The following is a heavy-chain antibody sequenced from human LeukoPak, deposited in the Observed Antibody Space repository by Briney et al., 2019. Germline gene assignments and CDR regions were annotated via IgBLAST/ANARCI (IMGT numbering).Heavy chain of an antibody. CDR1: GFTFDDFA. J-gene: IGHJ4*02. Sequence: GGSLRLSCAASGFTFDDFAMHWVRQDPGKGLEWVSGISWNSGTIAYADSVKGRFTISRDNAKNSLYLQMNSLRAEDTAVYYCARDRENQLLSTLDYWGQGTLVTVSS. CDR3: ARDRENQLLSTLDY. D-gene: IGHD2-2*01. V-gene: IGHV3-9*01. CDR2: ISWNSGTI.